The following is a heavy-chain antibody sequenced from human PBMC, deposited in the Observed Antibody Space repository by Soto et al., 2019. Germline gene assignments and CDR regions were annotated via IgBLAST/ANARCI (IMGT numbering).Heavy chain of an antibody. V-gene: IGHV4-31*03. D-gene: IGHD3-22*01. CDR1: GGSISSGGYY. CDR3: ARAYSSGPGGYFDF. Sequence: SETLSLTCIVSGGSISSGGYYWTWIRQHPGKGLEWIGYVYYTGTTSYNPSLQSRVAISVDMSERQFSLRLSSVTVADTAVYYCARAYSSGPGGYFDFWGPGSLVTVS. J-gene: IGHJ4*02. CDR2: VYYTGTT.